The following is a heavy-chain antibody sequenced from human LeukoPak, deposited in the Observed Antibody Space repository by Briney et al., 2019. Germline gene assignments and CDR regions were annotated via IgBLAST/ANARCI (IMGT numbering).Heavy chain of an antibody. Sequence: ASVKVSCKASGYTFTGYYMHWVRQAPGQGLEWMGWINPNSGGTNYAQKFQGRVTMTRDTSISTAYMELSRLRSDDTAVYYCARADLTYYDFWSGYKLLDYWGQGTLVTVSS. CDR3: ARADLTYYDFWSGYKLLDY. CDR1: GYTFTGYY. D-gene: IGHD3-3*01. V-gene: IGHV1-2*02. CDR2: INPNSGGT. J-gene: IGHJ4*02.